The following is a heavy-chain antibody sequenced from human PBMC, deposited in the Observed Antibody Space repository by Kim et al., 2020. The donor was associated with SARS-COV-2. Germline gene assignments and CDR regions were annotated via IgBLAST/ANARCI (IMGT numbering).Heavy chain of an antibody. V-gene: IGHV3-53*01. Sequence: GGSLRLSCAASGFTVSSNYMSWVRQAPGKGLEWVSIIYSDGSTFYADSLKGRFTISRDNSKNTLYLQMNSLRAEDTAVYYCARGPNWNDLNWFDPWCQGT. CDR3: ARGPNWNDLNWFDP. J-gene: IGHJ5*02. D-gene: IGHD1-20*01. CDR1: GFTVSSNY. CDR2: IYSDGST.